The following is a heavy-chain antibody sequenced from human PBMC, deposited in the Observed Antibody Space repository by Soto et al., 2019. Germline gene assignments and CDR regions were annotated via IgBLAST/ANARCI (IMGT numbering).Heavy chain of an antibody. V-gene: IGHV3-23*01. D-gene: IGHD2-2*01. Sequence: PGGSLSLSCAASGFTFSSYAMSWVRQAPGKGLEWVASISGSGGTTNYADSVKGRFTISRENSKNTGYLQMNSLRAEDTAVYYCAKDRGTSIDVHRYFHYYVRGVGGQGTTVTVS. CDR2: ISGSGGTT. CDR3: AKDRGTSIDVHRYFHYYVRGV. CDR1: GFTFSSYA. J-gene: IGHJ6*02.